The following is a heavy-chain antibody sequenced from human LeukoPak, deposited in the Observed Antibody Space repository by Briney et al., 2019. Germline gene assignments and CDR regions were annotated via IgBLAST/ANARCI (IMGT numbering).Heavy chain of an antibody. J-gene: IGHJ4*02. CDR1: GYTFTGYY. D-gene: IGHD4-17*01. Sequence: GASVKVSCKASGYTFTGYYVHWVRQAPGQGLEWMGWINPNSGGTNYAQKFQGRVTMTRDTSISTAYMELSRLRSDDTAVYYCARHDYGDYVGYFDYWGQGTLVTVSS. CDR2: INPNSGGT. CDR3: ARHDYGDYVGYFDY. V-gene: IGHV1-2*02.